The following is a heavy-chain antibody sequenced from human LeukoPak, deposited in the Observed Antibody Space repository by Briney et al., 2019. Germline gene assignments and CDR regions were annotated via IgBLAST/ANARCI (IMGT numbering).Heavy chain of an antibody. CDR2: VRQDGNEK. CDR1: GFTFSTYW. J-gene: IGHJ4*02. V-gene: IGHV3-7*04. Sequence: PGGSLRLSCTASGFTFSTYWMSWVRQAPGKGLEWVANVRQDGNEKYSVDSVKGRLTISRDNAKNSLYLQMNSLRAEDTAVYYCARPRGYCGGGSCFPPDYWGQGTLVTVSS. D-gene: IGHD2-15*01. CDR3: ARPRGYCGGGSCFPPDY.